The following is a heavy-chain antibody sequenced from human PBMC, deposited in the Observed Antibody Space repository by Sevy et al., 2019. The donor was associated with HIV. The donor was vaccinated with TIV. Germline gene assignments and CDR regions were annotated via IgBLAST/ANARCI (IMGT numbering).Heavy chain of an antibody. CDR1: GFTFSNAW. D-gene: IGHD3-10*01. CDR3: TPGGYGSGSYYSGPAAFDI. Sequence: GGSLRLSCAASGFTFSNAWMNWVRQAPGKGLEWVGRIKSKTDGGTTDYAAPVKGRFTISRDDSKNTLYRQMNSLKTEDTAVYYCTPGGYGSGSYYSGPAAFDIWGQGTMVTVSS. J-gene: IGHJ3*02. V-gene: IGHV3-15*07. CDR2: IKSKTDGGTT.